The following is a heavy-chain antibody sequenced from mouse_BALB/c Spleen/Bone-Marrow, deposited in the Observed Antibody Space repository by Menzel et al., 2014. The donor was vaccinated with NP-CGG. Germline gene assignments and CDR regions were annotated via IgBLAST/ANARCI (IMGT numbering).Heavy chain of an antibody. CDR3: ARGDYDWFAY. Sequence: EVMLAESGGGLVKLGGSLKLSCAASGFTFSSYYMSWVRQTPEKRLELVAAINSNGGSTYYPDSVKGRFTISRDNAKNTLYLQMSSLKSKDTAMYYCARGDYDWFAYWGQGTLVTVSA. D-gene: IGHD2-4*01. CDR2: INSNGGST. CDR1: GFTFSSYY. J-gene: IGHJ3*01. V-gene: IGHV5-6-2*01.